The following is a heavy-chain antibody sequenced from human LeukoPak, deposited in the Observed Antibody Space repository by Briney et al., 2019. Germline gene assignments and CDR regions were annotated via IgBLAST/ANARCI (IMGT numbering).Heavy chain of an antibody. J-gene: IGHJ3*02. CDR2: ILHNGDST. CDR1: GFTCSTYV. CDR3: ARLSSFAFDI. Sequence: PGRSLRLSCAASGFTCSTYVMSWVRQAPGKGLEWLSLILHNGDSTYYADSVKGRFTISRDNSKNTLYLQMNSLRAEDTAVYYCARLSSFAFDIWGQGTMVTVSS. D-gene: IGHD3-16*02. V-gene: IGHV3-23*01.